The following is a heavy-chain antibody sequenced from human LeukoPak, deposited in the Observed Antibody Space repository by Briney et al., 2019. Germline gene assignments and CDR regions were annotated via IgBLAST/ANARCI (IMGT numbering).Heavy chain of an antibody. CDR2: ISSSGTI. D-gene: IGHD3-22*01. CDR1: GFTFSSYA. V-gene: IGHV3-48*01. CDR3: ARDSAYYYDSSGYYPQVFDY. J-gene: IGHJ4*02. Sequence: GGSLRLSCAASGFTFSSYAMHWVRQAPGKGLEWVSYISSSGTIYYADSVKGRFTISRDNAKNSLYLQMNSLRAEDTAVYYCARDSAYYYDSSGYYPQVFDYWGQGTLVTVSS.